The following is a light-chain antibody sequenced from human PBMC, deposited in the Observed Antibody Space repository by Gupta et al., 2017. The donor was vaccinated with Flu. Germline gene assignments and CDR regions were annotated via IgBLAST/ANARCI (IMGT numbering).Light chain of an antibody. CDR2: DAS. CDR3: QQRSNWQLS. CDR1: RSLGSY. Sequence: EIVLTQSPATLSLSPGERATLSCRASRSLGSYLAWYQQKPGQAPRLLIYDASNRATGIPARFSGSGSGTDFTLTISSLEPEDFAVYYCQQRSNWQLSFGGGSMVEI. V-gene: IGKV3-11*01. J-gene: IGKJ4*01.